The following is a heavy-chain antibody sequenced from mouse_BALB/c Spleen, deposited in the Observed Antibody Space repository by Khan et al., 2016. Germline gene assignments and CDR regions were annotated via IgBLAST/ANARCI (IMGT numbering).Heavy chain of an antibody. V-gene: IGHV5-17*02. CDR2: ISSGSSTM. CDR3: ARGGSGYVFDAMDY. Sequence: EVELVESGGGLVQPGGSRKLSCAASGFTFSSFGMHWVRQAPEKGLEWVAYISSGSSTMYYADTVKGRFTISRDNPKNTLFLQMTSVRSEDTGMYYCARGGSGYVFDAMDYWGQGTSVTVSS. D-gene: IGHD1-1*01. J-gene: IGHJ4*01. CDR1: GFTFSSFG.